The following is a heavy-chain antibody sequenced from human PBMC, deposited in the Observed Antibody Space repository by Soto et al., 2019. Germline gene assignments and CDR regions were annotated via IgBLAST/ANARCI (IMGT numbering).Heavy chain of an antibody. V-gene: IGHV3-30*18. J-gene: IGHJ4*02. CDR1: GLTFSSYG. CDR2: ISYDGSNK. CDR3: AKGPRLPPRYYGSSGYYYPPPDDFDY. Sequence: GGSLRLSCAASGLTFSSYGMHWVRQAPGKGLEWVAVISYDGSNKYYADSVKGRFTISRDNSKNTLYLQMNSLRAEDTAVYYCAKGPRLPPRYYGSSGYYYPPPDDFDYWGQGTLVTVSS. D-gene: IGHD3-22*01.